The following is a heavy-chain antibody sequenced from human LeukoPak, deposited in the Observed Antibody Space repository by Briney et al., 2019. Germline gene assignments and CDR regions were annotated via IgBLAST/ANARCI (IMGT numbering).Heavy chain of an antibody. J-gene: IGHJ4*02. D-gene: IGHD2-2*03. CDR2: IYTSGST. V-gene: IGHV4-61*02. CDR3: ARAGNGYCSSTSCYRYFDY. Sequence: SQTLSHTCTVSGGSISSGNYYWSWIRQPTGKGLEWIGRIYTSGSTNYNPSLKSRVTISVDTSKNRFSLKLSSVTAADTAVYYCARAGNGYCSSTSCYRYFDYWGQGTLVTVSS. CDR1: GGSISSGNYY.